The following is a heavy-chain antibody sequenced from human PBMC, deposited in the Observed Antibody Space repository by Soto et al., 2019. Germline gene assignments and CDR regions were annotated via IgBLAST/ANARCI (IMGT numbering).Heavy chain of an antibody. CDR2: ISFDGRNK. D-gene: IGHD5-18*01. Sequence: GGSLRLSCAASGFTFSTYGMHWVRQAPGKGLEWVAVISFDGRNKYYADSVKGRLTISRDISKNTLYLQMNSLRAEDTAVYYCAKGYSYHDYWGQGTLVTVSS. CDR3: AKGYSYHDY. V-gene: IGHV3-30*18. CDR1: GFTFSTYG. J-gene: IGHJ4*02.